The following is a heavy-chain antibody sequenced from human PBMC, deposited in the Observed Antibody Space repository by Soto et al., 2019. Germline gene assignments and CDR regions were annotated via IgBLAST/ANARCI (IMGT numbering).Heavy chain of an antibody. V-gene: IGHV1-46*03. CDR3: ARGGDVVLMTAPLDH. D-gene: IGHD2-21*02. Sequence: QVQLVQSGAEVRKPGASVKVSCKTSGYTFTNYYMHWVRQAPGQGLEWMGIIKCSGGETTYAQRFQGRVTRSSEKCTSTVYMEVSGLRSEDTAVYYCARGGDVVLMTAPLDHWGQGTLVTVSS. CDR2: IKCSGGET. CDR1: GYTFTNYY. J-gene: IGHJ5*02.